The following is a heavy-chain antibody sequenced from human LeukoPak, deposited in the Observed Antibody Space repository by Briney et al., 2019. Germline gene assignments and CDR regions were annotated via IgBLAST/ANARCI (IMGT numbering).Heavy chain of an antibody. V-gene: IGHV3-11*05. CDR3: ARGYYDYVWGSYRPPYYFDY. J-gene: IGHJ4*02. CDR1: GFTFSDYY. CDR2: ISSSSSYT. D-gene: IGHD3-16*02. Sequence: GGSLRLSCAASGFTFSDYYMSWIRQAPGKGLEWVSYISSSSSYTNYADSVKGRFTISRDNAKNSLYLQMNSLRAEDTAVYYCARGYYDYVWGSYRPPYYFDYWGQGTLVTVSS.